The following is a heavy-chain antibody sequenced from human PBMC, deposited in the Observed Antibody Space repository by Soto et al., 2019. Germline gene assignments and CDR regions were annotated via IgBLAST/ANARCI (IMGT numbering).Heavy chain of an antibody. D-gene: IGHD5-18*01. J-gene: IGHJ4*02. CDR1: GSSFDTDA. CDR3: ARDGGYNYGPFDY. Sequence: HPGGSLRLSCAASGSSFDTDALNWVRQAPGKGLEWVSYISSSSVTIHYADSVKGRFTISRDNAKNSMYLQMKSLRAEDTAVYYCARDGGYNYGPFDYWGQGALVTVSS. V-gene: IGHV3-48*04. CDR2: ISSSSVTI.